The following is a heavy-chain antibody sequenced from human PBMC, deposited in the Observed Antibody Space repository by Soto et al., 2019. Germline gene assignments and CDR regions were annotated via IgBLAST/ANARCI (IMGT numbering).Heavy chain of an antibody. V-gene: IGHV3-23*01. CDR3: AKVVLWATVEPTRFDP. D-gene: IGHD4-17*01. Sequence: GGSLRLSCAASGFTFSSYAMSWVRQAPGKGLEWVSAISGSGGSTYYADSVKGRFTISRDNSKNTLYLQMNSLRAEDTAVYYCAKVVLWATVEPTRFDPWGQGTLVTVSS. CDR2: ISGSGGST. J-gene: IGHJ5*02. CDR1: GFTFSSYA.